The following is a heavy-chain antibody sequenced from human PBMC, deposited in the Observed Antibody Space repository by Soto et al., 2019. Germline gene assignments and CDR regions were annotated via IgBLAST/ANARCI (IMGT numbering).Heavy chain of an antibody. CDR2: IRSKAYGGTT. CDR1: GFTFGDYA. J-gene: IGHJ5*02. D-gene: IGHD2-2*03. CDR3: TRGLYLDIVVVPAAIRDP. Sequence: PGGSLRLSCTASGFTFGDYAMSWFRQAPGKGLEWVGFIRSKAYGGTTEYAASVKGRFTISRDDSKSIAYLQMNSLKTEDTAVYYCTRGLYLDIVVVPAAIRDPWGQGTLVTVAS. V-gene: IGHV3-49*03.